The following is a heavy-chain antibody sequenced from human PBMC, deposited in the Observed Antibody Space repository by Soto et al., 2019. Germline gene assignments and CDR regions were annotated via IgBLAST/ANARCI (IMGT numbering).Heavy chain of an antibody. CDR1: GYTFTGYG. V-gene: IGHV1-18*01. D-gene: IGHD4-17*01. Sequence: QVQLVQSGAEVKKPGASVKVSCKASGYTFTGYGISWVRQAPGQGLEWMGWISAYSGDTSYAPTLQGRLTMTTDTSTSTAYMELRSLRSNDTAVYYCARPSGGYGDYALSLAYWGQGTLVTVSS. CDR2: ISAYSGDT. CDR3: ARPSGGYGDYALSLAY. J-gene: IGHJ4*02.